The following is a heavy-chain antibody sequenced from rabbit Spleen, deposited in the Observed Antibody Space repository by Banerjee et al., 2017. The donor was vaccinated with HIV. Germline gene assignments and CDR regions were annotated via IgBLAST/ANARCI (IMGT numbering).Heavy chain of an antibody. CDR2: VADSFGIT. D-gene: IGHD6-1*01. CDR3: ARDYAADAGYADGRFDF. CDR1: GFDFSGSYW. Sequence: QSLEESGGDLVKPGASLTLTCTASGFDFSGSYWICWVRQAPGKGLEWIGCVADSFGITYFASWAKGRYTISKPSSSTVTLQMTSLTGADPATYFCARDYAADAGYADGRFDFWGPGTLVTVS. J-gene: IGHJ4*01. V-gene: IGHV1S40*01.